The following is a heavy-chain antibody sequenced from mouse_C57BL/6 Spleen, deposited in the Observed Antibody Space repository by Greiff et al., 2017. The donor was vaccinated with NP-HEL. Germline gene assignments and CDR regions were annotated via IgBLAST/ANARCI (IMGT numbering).Heavy chain of an antibody. CDR3: AIEDSTRRGSLYAMDY. CDR1: GYAFSSSW. V-gene: IGHV1-82*01. CDR2: IYPGDGDT. J-gene: IGHJ4*01. Sequence: QVQLQQSGPELVKPGASVKISCKASGYAFSSSWMNWVKQRPGKGLEWIGRIYPGDGDTNYNGKFKGKATLTADKSSSTAYMQLSSLTSEDSAVYFCAIEDSTRRGSLYAMDYWGQGTSVTVSS. D-gene: IGHD1-1*01.